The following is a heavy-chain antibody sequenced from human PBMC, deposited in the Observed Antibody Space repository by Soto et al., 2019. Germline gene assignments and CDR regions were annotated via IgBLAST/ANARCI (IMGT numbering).Heavy chain of an antibody. CDR3: ARVPPNFTIWGAGGAFDI. V-gene: IGHV4-4*02. J-gene: IGHJ3*02. Sequence: SETLSLTCAVSGGSISSSNWWSWVRQPPGKGLEWIGEIYHSGSTNYNPSLKSRVTISVDKSKNQFSLKLSSVTAADTAVYYCARVPPNFTIWGAGGAFDIWGQGKMVTVSS. CDR2: IYHSGST. D-gene: IGHD3-3*01. CDR1: GGSISSSNW.